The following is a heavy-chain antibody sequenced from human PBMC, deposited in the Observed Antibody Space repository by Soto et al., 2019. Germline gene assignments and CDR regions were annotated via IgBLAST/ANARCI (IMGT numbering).Heavy chain of an antibody. J-gene: IGHJ4*02. D-gene: IGHD4-17*01. CDR1: GFTFSSYG. CDR2: IWYDGRNK. CDR3: ARDSTHDYGDYGPAY. V-gene: IGHV3-33*01. Sequence: QVQLVESGGGVVQPGRSLRLSCAASGFTFSSYGMHWVRQAPGKGLEWVAVIWYDGRNKYYADSVKGRFTISRDNSXXTLYLQMNSLRAEDTAVYYCARDSTHDYGDYGPAYWGQGTLVTVSS.